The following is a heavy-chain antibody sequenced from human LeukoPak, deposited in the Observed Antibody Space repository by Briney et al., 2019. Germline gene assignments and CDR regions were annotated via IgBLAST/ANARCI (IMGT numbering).Heavy chain of an antibody. CDR1: GGSFSGYY. J-gene: IGHJ4*02. CDR3: ARGLFDIVVVPAAPYFDY. V-gene: IGHV4-34*01. CDR2: INHSGST. Sequence: SETLSLTCAVYGGSFSGYYWSWIRQPPGKGLEWSGEINHSGSTNYNPSLKSRVTISVDTSKNQFSLKLSSVTAADTAVYYCARGLFDIVVVPAAPYFDYWGQGTLVTVSS. D-gene: IGHD2-2*01.